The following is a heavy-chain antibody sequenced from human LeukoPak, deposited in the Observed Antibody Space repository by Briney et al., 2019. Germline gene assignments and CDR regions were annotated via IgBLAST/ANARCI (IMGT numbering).Heavy chain of an antibody. CDR3: ARWVGGGDN. CDR2: INPKSGGT. J-gene: IGHJ3*02. Sequence: GASVKVSCKASGYSFTGHYMHWVRQAPGQGLEWMGWINPKSGGTNYAQKFQGRVTMTRDTSISTAYMDMSSLRSEDTAVYYCARWVGGGDNWGQGTMVTVSS. D-gene: IGHD2-15*01. V-gene: IGHV1-2*02. CDR1: GYSFTGHY.